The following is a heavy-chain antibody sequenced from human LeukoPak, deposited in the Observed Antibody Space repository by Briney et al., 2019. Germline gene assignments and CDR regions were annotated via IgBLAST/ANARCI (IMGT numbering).Heavy chain of an antibody. CDR3: ARLTMIVDGWFDP. J-gene: IGHJ5*02. CDR1: GDSISSGDYY. Sequence: PSETLSLTCTVSGDSISSGDYYWGLIRQPPGMGLEWIGSISYSGTTYYNPSLQSRVTISVDTSKNQFSLKLSSVTAADTAVYYCARLTMIVDGWFDPWGQGTLVTVSS. D-gene: IGHD3-22*01. V-gene: IGHV4-39*01. CDR2: ISYSGTT.